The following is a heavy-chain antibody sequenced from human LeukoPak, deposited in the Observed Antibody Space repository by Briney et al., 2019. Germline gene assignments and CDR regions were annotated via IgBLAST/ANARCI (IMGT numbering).Heavy chain of an antibody. CDR2: ISGSGEAT. CDR1: GFTFSSYA. D-gene: IGHD6-13*01. Sequence: GGSLRLSCAASGFTFSSYAMSWVRQAPGKGLEWVSVISGSGEATYYADSVKGRFTISSDNSKNTLYLQMNSLRAEDSAVYYCAKGPIAAAGSDYWGQGTLVTVSS. V-gene: IGHV3-23*01. J-gene: IGHJ4*02. CDR3: AKGPIAAAGSDY.